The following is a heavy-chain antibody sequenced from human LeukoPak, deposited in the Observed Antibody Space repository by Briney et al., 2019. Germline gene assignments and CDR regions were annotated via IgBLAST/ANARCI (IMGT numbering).Heavy chain of an antibody. CDR2: IYPSGGST. Sequence: EASVKVSCKASGYTFTSHYMHWVRQAPGQGLEWMGIIYPSGGSTSYAQKLQGRVTMTRDTSTSTVYMELSSLGSEDTAVYYCARSDGTTVTTDWGQGTLVTVSS. D-gene: IGHD4-17*01. CDR1: GYTFTSHY. V-gene: IGHV1-46*01. CDR3: ARSDGTTVTTD. J-gene: IGHJ4*02.